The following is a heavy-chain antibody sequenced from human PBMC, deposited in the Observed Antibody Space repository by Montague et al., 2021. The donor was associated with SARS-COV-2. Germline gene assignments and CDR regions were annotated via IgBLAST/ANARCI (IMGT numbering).Heavy chain of an antibody. CDR1: GGSISSSSYF. V-gene: IGHV4-39*01. D-gene: IGHD3-3*01. CDR2: IYYSGST. Sequence: SETLSLTCTVSGGSISSSSYFWGWIRQPPGKGLEWIGSIYYSGSTXYNPSLKSRVTISVDTSKNQFSLTLSSVTAADTAVFYCARKTSRGLSIFGVVTASYCFDYWGQGTLVTVSS. J-gene: IGHJ4*02. CDR3: ARKTSRGLSIFGVVTASYCFDY.